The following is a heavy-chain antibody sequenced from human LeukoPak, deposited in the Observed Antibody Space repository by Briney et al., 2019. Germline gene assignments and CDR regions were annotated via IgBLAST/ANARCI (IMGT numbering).Heavy chain of an antibody. Sequence: GGSLRLSCAASGFTFRNYDMHWVRQAPGKGLEWVAFIWSDESNRYYADSVKGRFTISRDNAKNSLYLQMNSLRAEDTAVYYCAKDIAYSSRYYFDYWGQGTLVTVSS. CDR2: IWSDESNR. CDR1: GFTFRNYD. D-gene: IGHD6-13*01. CDR3: AKDIAYSSRYYFDY. J-gene: IGHJ4*02. V-gene: IGHV3-33*03.